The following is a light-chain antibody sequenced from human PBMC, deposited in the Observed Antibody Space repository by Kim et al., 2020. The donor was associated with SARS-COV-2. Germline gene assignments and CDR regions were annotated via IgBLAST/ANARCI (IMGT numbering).Light chain of an antibody. V-gene: IGKV1-27*01. CDR3: QKYNSAPWT. CDR2: AAS. CDR1: QDISNY. Sequence: ASVGDRVTITCRASQDISNYLAWYQQKPGKVPIVLIYAASALQSGVPSRFNGSGSGTDFILTISNVQPEDVGSYYCQKYNSAPWTFGHGTKVDIK. J-gene: IGKJ1*01.